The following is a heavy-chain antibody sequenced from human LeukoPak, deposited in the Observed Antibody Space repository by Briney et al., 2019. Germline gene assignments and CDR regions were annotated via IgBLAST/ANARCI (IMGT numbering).Heavy chain of an antibody. D-gene: IGHD4-17*01. CDR1: GYTFSSYG. CDR3: AKGYYADYGDH. V-gene: IGHV3-30*18. J-gene: IGHJ4*02. CDR2: ISYDGSNK. Sequence: GGSLRLSCAASGYTFSSYGMHWARQAPGKGLEWGAVISYDGSNKYCADSVKGRFTISRDTAKNTLYMQMNSLRVEDTAVYYCAKGYYADYGDHWGQGTLVTVSS.